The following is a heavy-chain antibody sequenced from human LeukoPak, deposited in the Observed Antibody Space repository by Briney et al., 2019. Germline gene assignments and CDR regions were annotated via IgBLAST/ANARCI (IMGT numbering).Heavy chain of an antibody. CDR3: AREMDRFAGAFDI. CDR1: GGTFTSYA. V-gene: IGHV1-69*05. J-gene: IGHJ3*02. D-gene: IGHD2-21*01. CDR2: IIPIFGTA. Sequence: SVKVSCKASGGTFTSYAISWVRQAPGHGLEWMGGIIPIFGTANYAQKFQGRVTITTDESTSTAYIELSSLRSEDTAVYYCAREMDRFAGAFDIWGQGTMVTVSS.